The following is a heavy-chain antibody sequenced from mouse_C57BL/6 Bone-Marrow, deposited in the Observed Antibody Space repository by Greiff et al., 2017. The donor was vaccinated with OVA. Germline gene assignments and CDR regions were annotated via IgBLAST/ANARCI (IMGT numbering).Heavy chain of an antibody. CDR3: ARGGTAQAPFYYAMDY. D-gene: IGHD3-2*02. J-gene: IGHJ4*01. CDR2: ISYDGSN. V-gene: IGHV3-6*01. CDR1: GYSITSGYY. Sequence: EVQLQQSGPGLVKPSQSLSLTCSVTGYSITSGYYWNWIRQFPGNKLEWMGYISYDGSNNYNPSLKNRISITRDTSKNQFFLKLNSVTTEDTATYYCARGGTAQAPFYYAMDYWGQGTSVTVSS.